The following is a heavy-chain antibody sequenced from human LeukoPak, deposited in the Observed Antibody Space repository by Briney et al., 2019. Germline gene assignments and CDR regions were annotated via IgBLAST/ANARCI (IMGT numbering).Heavy chain of an antibody. CDR2: ISAYNGNT. CDR3: ARGRPGGYGPHRHYGMDV. J-gene: IGHJ6*02. V-gene: IGHV1-18*01. Sequence: ASVKVSCKASGYTFTSYGISWVRQAPGQGLEWMGWISAYNGNTNYAQKLQGRVTMTTDTSTSTAYMELSSLRSEDTAVYYCARGRPGGYGPHRHYGMDVWGQGTTVTVSS. D-gene: IGHD5-18*01. CDR1: GYTFTSYG.